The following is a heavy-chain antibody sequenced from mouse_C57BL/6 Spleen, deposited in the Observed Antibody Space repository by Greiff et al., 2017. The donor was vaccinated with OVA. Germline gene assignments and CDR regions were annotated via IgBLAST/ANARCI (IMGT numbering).Heavy chain of an antibody. CDR3: ARVSLANGYFDV. CDR2: IDPSDSST. Sequence: QVQLQQPGAELVKPGASVKLSCKASGYTFTSYWMQWVKQRPGQGLEWIGEIDPSDSSTNYNQKLKGKATLTVDTSSSTAYMQLSSLTSEDSAVYYCARVSLANGYFDVWGTGTTVTVSS. V-gene: IGHV1-50*01. J-gene: IGHJ1*03. D-gene: IGHD1-1*01. CDR1: GYTFTSYW.